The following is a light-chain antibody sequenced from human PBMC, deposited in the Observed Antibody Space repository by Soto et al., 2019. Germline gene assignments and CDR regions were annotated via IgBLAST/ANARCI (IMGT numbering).Light chain of an antibody. CDR2: WAS. CDR1: QSALSSPNSKSY. J-gene: IGKJ2*01. V-gene: IGKV4-1*01. CDR3: QQYYLTPFT. Sequence: EIVMTQSPEYLAVSLGEMATISCKSSQSALSSPNSKSYLAWDQQKPGQPPQLLIFWASTRGTGLPDRFSGSGSVTDFTLTISSLHAEEVAVYYCQQYYLTPFTCGQGTKLQIK.